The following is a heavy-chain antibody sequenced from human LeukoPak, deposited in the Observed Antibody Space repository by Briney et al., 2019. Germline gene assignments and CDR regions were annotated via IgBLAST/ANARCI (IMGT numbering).Heavy chain of an antibody. CDR3: ARDPYCGGDCYSNGMDV. CDR1: GYTFTRYY. CDR2: INPSGGST. V-gene: IGHV1-46*01. J-gene: IGHJ6*02. Sequence: ASVKVSCKASGYTFTRYYMHWVRQAPGQGLEWMGIINPSGGSTTYAQKFQGRVTMTRDTSMSTVYMELSSLRSEDTAVYYCARDPYCGGDCYSNGMDVWGQGTTVTVSS. D-gene: IGHD2-21*02.